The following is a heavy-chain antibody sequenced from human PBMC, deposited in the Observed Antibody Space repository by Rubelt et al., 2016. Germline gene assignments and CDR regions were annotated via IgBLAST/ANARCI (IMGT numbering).Heavy chain of an antibody. V-gene: IGHV1-69*01. CDR3: ARRQQLGPFDY. J-gene: IGHJ4*02. D-gene: IGHD6-13*01. CDR1: GDTFSRYA. CDR2: IIPIFGTA. Sequence: QVQLVQSGAEVKKPGSSVKVSCKASGDTFSRYAISWVRQAPGQGPEWMGGIIPIFGTATYAQKFQGRVTIIADESTSTSYMELSSLRSEDTAVYYCARRQQLGPFDYWGQGTLVTVSS.